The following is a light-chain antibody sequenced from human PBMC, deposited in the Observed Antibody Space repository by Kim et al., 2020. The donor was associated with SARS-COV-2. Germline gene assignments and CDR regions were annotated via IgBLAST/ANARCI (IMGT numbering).Light chain of an antibody. V-gene: IGKV1-33*01. CDR1: QDINNY. J-gene: IGKJ3*01. CDR3: QQYDNLPFT. Sequence: IQMTQSPSSLSASVGDRVTITCQASQDINNYLNWYPQKPGKAPKLLIYDASNLETGVPSRFSRSGSGTDFTFTISSLQPEDIATYYCQQYDNLPFTFGPGTKVDIK. CDR2: DAS.